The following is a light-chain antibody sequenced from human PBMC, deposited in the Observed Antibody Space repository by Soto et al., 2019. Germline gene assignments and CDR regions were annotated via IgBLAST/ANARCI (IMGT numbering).Light chain of an antibody. J-gene: IGLJ1*01. Sequence: QSVPSPPASVSGTPGQSITICCTRSGRDIGAYDYVSWYQQHPGKAPKLLIYGVKNRPSGVSYRFSASKSAFTASLTISGLQAEDEAHYYCSSYTTNYCYDCGPGTKVTVL. CDR1: GRDIGAYDY. CDR3: SSYTTNYCYD. CDR2: GVK. V-gene: IGLV2-14*01.